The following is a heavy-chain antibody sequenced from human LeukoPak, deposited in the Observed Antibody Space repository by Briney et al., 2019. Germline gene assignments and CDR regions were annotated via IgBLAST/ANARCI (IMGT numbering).Heavy chain of an antibody. J-gene: IGHJ4*02. Sequence: GASVKVSCKASGYSFTGYFIHWLRQAPGQGLEWVGLIRVKTGDTTYAQKFQGRVTVTRDTTISTAYLELSRLTSDDTAIYFCARGLSGGGNSHFDSWGQGALVTVSS. V-gene: IGHV1-2*02. D-gene: IGHD4-23*01. CDR3: ARGLSGGGNSHFDS. CDR2: IRVKTGDT. CDR1: GYSFTGYF.